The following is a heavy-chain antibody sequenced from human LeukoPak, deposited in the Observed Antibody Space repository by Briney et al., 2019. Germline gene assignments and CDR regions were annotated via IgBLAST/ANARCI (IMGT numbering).Heavy chain of an antibody. CDR1: GLAFSGFA. CDR3: ARGRGGDYVPSRFDY. CDR2: ISGSGGNT. V-gene: IGHV3-23*01. J-gene: IGHJ4*02. D-gene: IGHD4-17*01. Sequence: GGSLRLSCSASGLAFSGFAMGWVRQAPGKGLEWVSSISGSGGNTYYADSVEGRFTVSRDNSKSTLFLQMNSLRAEDTALYYCARGRGGDYVPSRFDYWGQGILVTVSS.